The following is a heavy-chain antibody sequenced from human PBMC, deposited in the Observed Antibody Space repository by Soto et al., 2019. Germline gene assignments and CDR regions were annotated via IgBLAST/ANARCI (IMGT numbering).Heavy chain of an antibody. Sequence: GGSLRLSCAASGFTFSSYSMNWVRQAPGKGLEWVSYISSSSSTIYYAEPVKGRFSISRDNAKNSLYLQMSSLRGEDTAVYYCATSFITTVGTTAWGQGTQVTVSS. D-gene: IGHD1-1*01. CDR2: ISSSSSTI. V-gene: IGHV3-48*01. CDR3: ATSFITTVGTTA. J-gene: IGHJ4*02. CDR1: GFTFSSYS.